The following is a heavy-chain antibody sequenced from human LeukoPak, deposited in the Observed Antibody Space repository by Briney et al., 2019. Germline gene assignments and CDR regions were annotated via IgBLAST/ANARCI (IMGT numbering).Heavy chain of an antibody. D-gene: IGHD4-23*01. CDR1: GGSISSSSYY. V-gene: IGHV4-39*07. CDR3: ARAYWSMGGNLYYFDY. J-gene: IGHJ4*02. Sequence: SETLSLTCTVSGGSISSSSYYWGWIRQPPGKGLVWIGSIYYSGSTYYNPSLKSRVTISVDTSKNQFSLKLSSVTAADTAVYYCARAYWSMGGNLYYFDYWGQGSLVTVSS. CDR2: IYYSGST.